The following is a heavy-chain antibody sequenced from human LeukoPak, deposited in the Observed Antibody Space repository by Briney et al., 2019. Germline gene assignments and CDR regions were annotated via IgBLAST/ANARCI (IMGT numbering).Heavy chain of an antibody. D-gene: IGHD3-10*01. V-gene: IGHV4-34*01. CDR2: INHSGSA. Sequence: SETRSLTCAVYGGSFSGYYWSWIRQPPGKGLEWIGEINHSGSANYNPSLKSRVTISVDTSKNQFSLTLSSVTAADTAVYYCARGLGSGSYYHYWGQGTLVTVSS. CDR3: ARGLGSGSYYHY. J-gene: IGHJ4*02. CDR1: GGSFSGYY.